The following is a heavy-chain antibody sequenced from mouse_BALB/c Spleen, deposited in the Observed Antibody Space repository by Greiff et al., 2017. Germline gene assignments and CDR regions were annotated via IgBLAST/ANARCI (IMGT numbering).Heavy chain of an antibody. CDR3: VRGRGYAMDY. CDR2: IDPANGNT. Sequence: VQLKESGAELVKPGASVKLSCTASGFNIKDTYMHWVKQRPEQGLEWIGRIDPANGNTKYDPKFQGKATITADTSSNTAYLQLSSLTSEDTAVYYRVRGRGYAMDYWGQGTSVTVSS. CDR1: GFNIKDTY. J-gene: IGHJ4*01. V-gene: IGHV14-3*02. D-gene: IGHD1-1*01.